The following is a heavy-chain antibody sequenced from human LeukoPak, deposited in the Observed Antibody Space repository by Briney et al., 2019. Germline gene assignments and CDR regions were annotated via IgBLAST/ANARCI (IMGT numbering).Heavy chain of an antibody. CDR2: ILYDGSNK. Sequence: GGSLRLSCAASGFTFSSYAMHWVRQAPGKGLEWVAVILYDGSNKYYADSVKGRFTISRDNSKNTLYLQMNSLRAEDTAVYYCARAFRGIAVTREGDWFDPWGQGTLVTVSS. V-gene: IGHV3-30-3*01. J-gene: IGHJ5*02. CDR1: GFTFSSYA. D-gene: IGHD6-19*01. CDR3: ARAFRGIAVTREGDWFDP.